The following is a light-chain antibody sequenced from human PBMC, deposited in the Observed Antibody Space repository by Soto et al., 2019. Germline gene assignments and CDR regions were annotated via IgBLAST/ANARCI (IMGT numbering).Light chain of an antibody. Sequence: DIQMTQSPSSLSASVGDRVTITCRASQSISSYLNWYQQKPGKAPKLLIYAASSLQSGVPSRFSGSGSGTDFTLTISSLQPEDFATYYYQQSYRTPWTFGQGTKLEIK. J-gene: IGKJ1*01. V-gene: IGKV1-39*01. CDR1: QSISSY. CDR2: AAS. CDR3: QQSYRTPWT.